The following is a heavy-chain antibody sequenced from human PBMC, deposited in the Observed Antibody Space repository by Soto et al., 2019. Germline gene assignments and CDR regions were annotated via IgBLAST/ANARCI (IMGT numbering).Heavy chain of an antibody. J-gene: IGHJ6*04. V-gene: IGHV3-23*01. CDR3: AKDGTAGIAAAGSEDV. Sequence: GGSLRLSCAASGFTFSSYAMSWVRQAPGKGLEWVSAISGSGGSTYYADSVKGRFTISRDNSKNTLYLQMNSLRAEDTAVYYCAKDGTAGIAAAGSEDVWGKGTTVTVSS. CDR2: ISGSGGST. D-gene: IGHD6-13*01. CDR1: GFTFSSYA.